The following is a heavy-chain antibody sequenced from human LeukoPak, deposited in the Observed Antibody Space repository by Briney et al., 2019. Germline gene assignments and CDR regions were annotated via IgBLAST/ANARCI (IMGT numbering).Heavy chain of an antibody. CDR2: IYPGDSDT. CDR1: GYSFTSYW. V-gene: IGHV5-51*01. J-gene: IGHJ3*02. CDR3: ARLDYYDSSGYYIRGAFDI. D-gene: IGHD3-22*01. Sequence: GESRKISCKGSGYSFTSYWICWVRQMPGKGLEWMGIIYPGDSDTRYSPSFQGQVTISADKSISTAYLQWSSLKASDTAMYYCARLDYYDSSGYYIRGAFDIWGQGTMVTVSS.